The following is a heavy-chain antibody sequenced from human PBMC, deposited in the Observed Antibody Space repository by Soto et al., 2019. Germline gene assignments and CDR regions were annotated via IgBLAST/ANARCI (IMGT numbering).Heavy chain of an antibody. D-gene: IGHD1-1*01. CDR3: ARDRDWNLEY. J-gene: IGHJ4*02. CDR1: VYPFTSYG. V-gene: IGHV1-18*01. Sequence: GGGVKVSCKASVYPFTSYGISCVRQVPGQGLEWMGWISGYNGNTNYAQNFQGRVTMTTDTSTSTVYMELRSLRSDDTAVYYCARDRDWNLEYWGQGTPVTVS. CDR2: ISGYNGNT.